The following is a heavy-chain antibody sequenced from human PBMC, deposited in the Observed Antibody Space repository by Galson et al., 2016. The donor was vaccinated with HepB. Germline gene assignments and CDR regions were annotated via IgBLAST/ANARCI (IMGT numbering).Heavy chain of an antibody. CDR1: GFSFSTYA. J-gene: IGHJ3*01. D-gene: IGHD3-10*01. CDR3: AKVPSMVRGF. CDR2: ISYDGSYS. Sequence: SLRLSCAASGFSFSTYAMHWVRQAPGKGLEWVALISYDGSYSSYADSVKGRFTISRGNSKKTLYLQMNSLRAEDTAVYYCAKVPSMVRGFWGQGTMVTVSS. V-gene: IGHV3-30*18.